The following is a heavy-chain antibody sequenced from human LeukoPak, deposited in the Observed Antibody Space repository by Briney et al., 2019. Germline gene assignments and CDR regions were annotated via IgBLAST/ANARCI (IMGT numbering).Heavy chain of an antibody. D-gene: IGHD4-17*01. CDR2: IIPIFGTA. Sequence: SVKVSCKASGGTFSSYAISWMRQAPGQGLEWMGGIIPIFGTANYAQKFQGRVTITADESTSTAYMELSSLRSEDTAVYYCARESHQTTVIAKADAFDIWGQGTMVTVSS. CDR1: GGTFSSYA. CDR3: ARESHQTTVIAKADAFDI. V-gene: IGHV1-69*13. J-gene: IGHJ3*02.